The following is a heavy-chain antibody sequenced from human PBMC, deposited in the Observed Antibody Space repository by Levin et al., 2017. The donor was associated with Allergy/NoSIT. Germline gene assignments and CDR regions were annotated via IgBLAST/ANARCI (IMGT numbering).Heavy chain of an antibody. D-gene: IGHD6-13*01. CDR1: GFTFSSYA. V-gene: IGHV3-23*01. Sequence: SCAASGFTFSSYAMSWVRQAPGKGLEWVSAISGSGGSTYYADSVKGRFTIPRDNSKNTLYLQMNSLRAEDTAVYYCAIRPRIAADKRDYWGQGTLVTVSS. CDR3: AIRPRIAADKRDY. CDR2: ISGSGGST. J-gene: IGHJ4*02.